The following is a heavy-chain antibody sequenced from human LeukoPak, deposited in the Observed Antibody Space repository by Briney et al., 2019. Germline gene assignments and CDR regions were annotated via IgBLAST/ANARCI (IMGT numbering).Heavy chain of an antibody. Sequence: PSQTLSLTCTVSGGSISSGSYCWSWIRQPAGKGLEWIGHVHISGSTNYNSSLKSRVTISVDTSKNQFSLKLSSVTAADTAVYYCAKTRSIAVAGLFDYWGQGTLVTVSS. V-gene: IGHV4-61*09. CDR1: GGSISSGSYC. CDR2: VHISGST. J-gene: IGHJ4*02. CDR3: AKTRSIAVAGLFDY. D-gene: IGHD6-19*01.